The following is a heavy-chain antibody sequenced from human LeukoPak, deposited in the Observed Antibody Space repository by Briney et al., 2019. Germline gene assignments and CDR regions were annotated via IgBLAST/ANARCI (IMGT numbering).Heavy chain of an antibody. J-gene: IGHJ4*02. CDR3: ARELFTPRDH. CDR1: GYTFNDYF. D-gene: IGHD2-15*01. CDR2: INPKIGGT. V-gene: IGHV1-2*02. Sequence: VASVQVSCKASGYTFNDYFMHWLRQAPGQGLEWLGWINPKIGGTDYAQKFQGRVTMTRDTSVSTAYMELSGLRSDDTAIYYCARELFTPRDHWGQGTLVTVSS.